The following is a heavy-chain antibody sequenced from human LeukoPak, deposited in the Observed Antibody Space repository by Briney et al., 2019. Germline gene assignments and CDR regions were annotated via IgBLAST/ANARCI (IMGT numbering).Heavy chain of an antibody. CDR3: ARGKGDSDYSNSRGIDY. Sequence: SETLSLTCAVYGGSFSGYYWSWIRQPPGKGLEWIGEINHSGSTNYNPSLKSRVTISVDTSKNQFSLKLSSVTAADTAVYYCARGKGDSDYSNSRGIDYWGQGTLVTVSS. CDR1: GGSFSGYY. D-gene: IGHD4-11*01. J-gene: IGHJ4*02. CDR2: INHSGST. V-gene: IGHV4-34*01.